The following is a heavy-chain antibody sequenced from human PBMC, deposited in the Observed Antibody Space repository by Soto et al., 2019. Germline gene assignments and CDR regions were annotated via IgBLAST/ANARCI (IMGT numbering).Heavy chain of an antibody. Sequence: SETLSLTCTVSGGSISSYYWSWIRQPPGKGLEWIGEINHSGSTNYNPSLKSRVTISVDTSKNQFSLKLSSVTAADTAVYYCARGPNRLFSQDYYGSGSLRNWFDPWGQGTMVTVSS. V-gene: IGHV4-34*01. J-gene: IGHJ5*02. D-gene: IGHD3-10*01. CDR2: INHSGST. CDR3: ARGPNRLFSQDYYGSGSLRNWFDP. CDR1: GGSISSYY.